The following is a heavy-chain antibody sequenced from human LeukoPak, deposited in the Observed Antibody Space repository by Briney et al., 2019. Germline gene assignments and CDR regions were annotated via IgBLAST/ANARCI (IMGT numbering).Heavy chain of an antibody. D-gene: IGHD3-22*01. CDR3: ARDGVYDSRAFDY. Sequence: ASVKVSCKASGYTFTTYNINWVRQAPGQGLEWMGWISGYNGNTNYAQKLQGRVTMTTDTSTSTAYMELSRLRSDDTAVYYCARDGVYDSRAFDYWGQGTLVTVSS. J-gene: IGHJ4*02. CDR2: ISGYNGNT. CDR1: GYTFTTYN. V-gene: IGHV1-18*01.